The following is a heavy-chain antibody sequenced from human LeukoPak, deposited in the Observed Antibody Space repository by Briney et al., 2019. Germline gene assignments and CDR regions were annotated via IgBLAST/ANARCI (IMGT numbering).Heavy chain of an antibody. J-gene: IGHJ4*02. CDR3: ARAGEVYNSGSYLEY. Sequence: SVKVSCKASGGTFSNYAVSWVRQAPGQGLEWMGGFIPVFGPANYAQKFQGRVTITADESTSTAYMELSSLRSEATAVYYCARAGEVYNSGSYLEYWGQGTLVTVSS. CDR2: FIPVFGPA. CDR1: GGTFSNYA. D-gene: IGHD6-19*01. V-gene: IGHV1-69*13.